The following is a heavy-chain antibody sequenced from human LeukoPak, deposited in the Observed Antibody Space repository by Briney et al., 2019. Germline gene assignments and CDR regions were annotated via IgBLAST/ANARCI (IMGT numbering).Heavy chain of an antibody. CDR1: GYTFTGYY. CDR2: INPNSGGT. V-gene: IGHV1-2*02. J-gene: IGHJ4*02. Sequence: GASVKVSCKASGYTFTGYYMHWVRQAPGQGLEWMGWINPNSGGTNYAQKFQGRVTMTRDTSISTAYMELSRLRSDDTAVYYCARVLVSRSGYYTRVYDYWGQGTLVTVSS. CDR3: ARVLVSRSGYYTRVYDY. D-gene: IGHD3-3*01.